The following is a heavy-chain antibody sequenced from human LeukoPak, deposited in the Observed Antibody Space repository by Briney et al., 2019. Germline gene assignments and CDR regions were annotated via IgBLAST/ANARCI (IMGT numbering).Heavy chain of an antibody. CDR1: GGSISSYY. CDR2: IYTSGST. D-gene: IGHD6-13*01. J-gene: IGHJ3*02. CDR3: AIRYSSSWYKDAFDI. V-gene: IGHV4-4*07. Sequence: PSETLSLTCTVSGGSISSYYWSWIRQPAGKGLEWIGRIYTSGSTNYNPSLKSRVTMSVDTSKNQFSLKLSSVTAADTAVYYCAIRYSSSWYKDAFDIWGQGTMVTVSS.